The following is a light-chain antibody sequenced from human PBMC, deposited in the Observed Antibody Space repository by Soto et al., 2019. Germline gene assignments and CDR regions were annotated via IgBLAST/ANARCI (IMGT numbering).Light chain of an antibody. CDR1: QTISSW. V-gene: IGKV1-5*03. Sequence: DIQMTQSPSTLSGSVGDRVTITCRASQTISSWLAWYQQKPGKAPKLLIYKASTLKSGVPSRFSGSGSGTEFTLNLSSLQPDDFATYYCQHYNSYSEAFGPGTKVELK. J-gene: IGKJ1*01. CDR3: QHYNSYSEA. CDR2: KAS.